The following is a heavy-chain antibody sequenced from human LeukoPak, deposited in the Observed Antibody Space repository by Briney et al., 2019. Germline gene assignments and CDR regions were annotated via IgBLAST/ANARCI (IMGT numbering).Heavy chain of an antibody. V-gene: IGHV3-7*01. CDR1: GFTFSTYW. Sequence: GGSLRLSCAASGFTFSTYWMSWVRQAPGKGPEWVANIKEDGSEKYYVDSVKGRFTIFRDNAKTSLYLQMNSLRAEDTAVYYCANAGFAYWGQGTLVTVSS. CDR3: ANAGFAY. J-gene: IGHJ4*02. CDR2: IKEDGSEK.